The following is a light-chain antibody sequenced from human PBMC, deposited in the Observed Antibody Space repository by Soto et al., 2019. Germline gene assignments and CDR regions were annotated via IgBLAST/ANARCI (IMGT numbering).Light chain of an antibody. CDR2: DVS. CDR1: SSDVGGYNY. J-gene: IGLJ3*02. Sequence: QSALTQPRSVSGSPGQSVTISCTGTSSDVGGYNYVSWYQQHPGKAPKLMIYDVSKRPSGVPDRFSGSKSGNTASLTISGFQAEDEADYYCCSYAGSYTSWVFGGGTKVTVL. V-gene: IGLV2-11*01. CDR3: CSYAGSYTSWV.